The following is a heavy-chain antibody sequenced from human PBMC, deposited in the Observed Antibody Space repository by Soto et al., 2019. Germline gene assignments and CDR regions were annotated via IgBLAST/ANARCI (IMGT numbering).Heavy chain of an antibody. CDR1: GFTFSSYA. V-gene: IGHV3-23*01. J-gene: IGHJ4*02. CDR3: AKKGGNYYQPFDY. D-gene: IGHD1-26*01. Sequence: GGSLRLSCAASGFTFSSYAMSWVRQAPAKGLEWVSAISGSGGTTYSADSVKGRFTISRDNSKNTLFLQMNSLRAEDTAIYYCAKKGGNYYQPFDYWGQGALVTVSS. CDR2: ISGSGGTT.